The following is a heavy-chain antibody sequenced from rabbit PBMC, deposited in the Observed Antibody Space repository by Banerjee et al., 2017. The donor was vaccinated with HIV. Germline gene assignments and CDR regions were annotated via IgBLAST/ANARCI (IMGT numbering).Heavy chain of an antibody. CDR1: GFSFSSGYY. J-gene: IGHJ4*01. Sequence: QSLEESGGDLVKPGASLTLTCTASGFSFSSGYYMCWVRQAPGKGLEWIGCIYTGDGSTDYASWVNGRFTISRNTNQNTVTLQMNILTAADTATYFCARTGYAAYNYMDLNLWGQGNLVTVS. CDR3: ARTGYAAYNYMDLNL. V-gene: IGHV1S40*01. CDR2: IYTGDGST. D-gene: IGHD6-1*01.